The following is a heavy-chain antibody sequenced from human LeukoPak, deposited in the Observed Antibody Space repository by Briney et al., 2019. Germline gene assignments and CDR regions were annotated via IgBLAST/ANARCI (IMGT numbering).Heavy chain of an antibody. V-gene: IGHV3-21*01. CDR3: ARDQTSSGYGSGDAFDI. CDR2: ISSSSSYI. Sequence: GGSLRLSCAASGFTSSSYSMNWVRQAPGKGLEWVSSISSSSSYIYYADSVKGRFTISRDNAKNSLYLQMNSLRAEDTAVYYCARDQTSSGYGSGDAFDIWGQGTMVTVSS. J-gene: IGHJ3*02. D-gene: IGHD3-10*01. CDR1: GFTSSSYS.